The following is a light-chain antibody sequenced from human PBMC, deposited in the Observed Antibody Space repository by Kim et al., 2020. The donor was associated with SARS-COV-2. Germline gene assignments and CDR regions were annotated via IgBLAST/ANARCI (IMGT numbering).Light chain of an antibody. Sequence: SYELTQPPSVSVAPGKTARITCGGSNIGSRTVHWYQQKPGQAPVMVIYFNRDRPSEIPERFSGSNSGNTATLTISTVEAGDEADYYCQLRDSGTGQPVFG. J-gene: IGLJ3*02. CDR3: QLRDSGTGQPV. CDR1: NIGSRT. V-gene: IGLV3-21*04. CDR2: FNR.